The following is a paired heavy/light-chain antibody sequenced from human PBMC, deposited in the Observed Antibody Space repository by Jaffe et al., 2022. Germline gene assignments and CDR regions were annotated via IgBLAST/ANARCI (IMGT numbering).Light chain of an antibody. J-gene: IGKJ2*01. V-gene: IGKV3-11*01. Sequence: EIVLTQSPATLSLSPGERATLSCRASQSVSSYLAWYQQKPGQAPRLLIYDASNRATGIPARFSGSGSGTDFTLTISSLEPEDFAVYYCQQRSNWPPVYTFGQGTKLEIK. CDR2: DAS. CDR3: QQRSNWPPVYT. CDR1: QSVSSY.
Heavy chain of an antibody. Sequence: EVQLLESGGGLVQPGGSLRLSCAASGFTFSSYAMSWVRQAPGKGLEWVSAISGSGGSTYYADSVKGRFTISRDNSKNTLYLQMNSLRAEDTAVYYCAKDRDYGDYDRLSYYFDYWGQGTLVTVSS. D-gene: IGHD4-17*01. J-gene: IGHJ4*02. V-gene: IGHV3-23*01. CDR1: GFTFSSYA. CDR3: AKDRDYGDYDRLSYYFDY. CDR2: ISGSGGST.